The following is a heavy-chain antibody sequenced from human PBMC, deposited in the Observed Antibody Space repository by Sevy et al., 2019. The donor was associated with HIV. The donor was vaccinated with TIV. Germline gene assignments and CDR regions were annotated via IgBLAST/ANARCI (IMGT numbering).Heavy chain of an antibody. CDR2: VSDYNGDT. D-gene: IGHD3-3*01. CDR1: GYTFTSSG. J-gene: IGHJ4*02. V-gene: IGHV1-18*01. CDR3: AKDSKTRFCEGGTCPTD. Sequence: ASVKVSCKASGYTFTSSGISWVRQAPGQGLEWMGWVSDYNGDTRYGQKFQGRVTMTTDTSTSTGYMEVRSLTTADTAVYYCAKDSKTRFCEGGTCPTDWGQGTLVTVSS.